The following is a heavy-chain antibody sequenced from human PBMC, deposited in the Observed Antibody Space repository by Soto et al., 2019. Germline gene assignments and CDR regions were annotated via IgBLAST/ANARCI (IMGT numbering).Heavy chain of an antibody. CDR2: IYPGDSGA. CDR1: GYSFTDYW. Sequence: SLKISCKGAGYSFTDYWIGWVRQMPGKGLEWMGIIYPGDSGARYSPSFQGQVSISADKSVNTDYLQWGSLKASDTAMYYCARQTTGWFGMDVWGQGTTVTVSS. D-gene: IGHD6-19*01. V-gene: IGHV5-51*01. CDR3: ARQTTGWFGMDV. J-gene: IGHJ6*02.